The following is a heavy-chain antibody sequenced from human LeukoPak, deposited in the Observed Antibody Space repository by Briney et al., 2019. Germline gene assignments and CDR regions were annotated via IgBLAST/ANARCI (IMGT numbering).Heavy chain of an antibody. D-gene: IGHD3-10*01. Sequence: SETLSLTCTVSGGSISSGDYYWSWIRQPPGKGLEWIGYIYYSGSTYYNPSLKSRVTISVDTSKNQFSLKLSSVTAADTAVYYCARENWGRRITMVRGVISHFDYWGQGTLVTVSS. CDR1: GGSISSGDYY. J-gene: IGHJ4*02. CDR3: ARENWGRRITMVRGVISHFDY. V-gene: IGHV4-30-4*01. CDR2: IYYSGST.